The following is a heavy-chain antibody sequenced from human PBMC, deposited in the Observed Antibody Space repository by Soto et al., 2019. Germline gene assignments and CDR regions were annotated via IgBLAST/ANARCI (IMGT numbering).Heavy chain of an antibody. CDR1: GGSIRSYY. J-gene: IGHJ5*02. Sequence: SETLSLTCTVSGGSIRSYYWNWIRQPPGKGLEWIGYIYNSGSTNYNSSLKSRVSISVDTSKNQFSLKLTSVTAADTAVYYCARQVDDFGSGSYWFDPWGQGTPVTVSS. D-gene: IGHD3-10*01. CDR2: IYNSGST. V-gene: IGHV4-59*08. CDR3: ARQVDDFGSGSYWFDP.